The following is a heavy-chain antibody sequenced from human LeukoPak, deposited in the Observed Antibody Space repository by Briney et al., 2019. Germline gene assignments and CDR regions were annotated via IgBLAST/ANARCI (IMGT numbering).Heavy chain of an antibody. J-gene: IGHJ4*02. D-gene: IGHD1-26*01. CDR3: ARDESGSYGY. CDR2: INPNSGGT. CDR1: GYTFTGSY. V-gene: IGHV1-2*02. Sequence: ASVKVSCKASGYTFTGSYMHWVRQAHGQGLEWMGLINPNSGGTNYAQKFQGRVTMTRDTSISTAYMELSRLRSDDTAVYYCARDESGSYGYWGQGTLVTVSS.